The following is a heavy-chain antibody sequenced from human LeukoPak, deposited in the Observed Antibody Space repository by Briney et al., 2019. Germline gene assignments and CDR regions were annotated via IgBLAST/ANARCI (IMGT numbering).Heavy chain of an antibody. Sequence: GGSLRLSCAASGFTFSSYAMSWVRQAPGKGLEWVSTISGSGVSTYYADSVKGRFTISRDNSKNTLYLQIYSLRAEDTAVYYCAKAVTGYCSGGSCYFFDYWGQGTLVTVS. CDR3: AKAVTGYCSGGSCYFFDY. D-gene: IGHD2-15*01. V-gene: IGHV3-23*01. CDR1: GFTFSSYA. J-gene: IGHJ4*02. CDR2: ISGSGVST.